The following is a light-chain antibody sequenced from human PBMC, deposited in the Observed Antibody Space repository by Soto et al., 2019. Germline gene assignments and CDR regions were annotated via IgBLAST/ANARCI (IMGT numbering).Light chain of an antibody. CDR2: GAS. J-gene: IGKJ2*01. CDR1: QSGSSNY. V-gene: IGKV3-20*01. Sequence: EIVLTQSPSTLSLSPGERATLSCRASQSGSSNYLAWYQQKPGQAPRLLMYGASSRATGIPARFIGSGSGTDFTLTISRVEPEDFGVYYCQQYGSSTYTFGQGTKLEIK. CDR3: QQYGSSTYT.